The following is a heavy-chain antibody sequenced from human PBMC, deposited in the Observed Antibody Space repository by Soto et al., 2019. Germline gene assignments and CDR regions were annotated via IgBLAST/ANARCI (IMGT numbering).Heavy chain of an antibody. J-gene: IGHJ4*02. CDR2: ISGSGGSA. Sequence: PGGSLRLSCAASGFTFSTYDMSWVREAPGKGLEWVSVISGSGGSAYYADSVKGRFTISRDNSKNTLYVQMNSLRSEDTAIYYCAKGNGAAGGRGAYFHSWGQGTLITVSS. V-gene: IGHV3-23*01. D-gene: IGHD6-13*01. CDR1: GFTFSTYD. CDR3: AKGNGAAGGRGAYFHS.